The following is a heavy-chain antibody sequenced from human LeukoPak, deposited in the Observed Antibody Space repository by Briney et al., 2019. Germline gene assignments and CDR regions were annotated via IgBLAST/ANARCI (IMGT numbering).Heavy chain of an antibody. J-gene: IGHJ4*02. CDR2: IIVSGGRT. CDR3: AKDQPRSGWAFDY. CDR1: GFTFSSNA. Sequence: PGGSLRLSCAASGFTFSSNAMSWVRQAPGKGLEWVSAIIVSGGRTYYADSVKGRFTISRDNSKNTLYLQMNSLRAEDTAVYYCAKDQPRSGWAFDYWGQGTQVTVSS. V-gene: IGHV3-23*01. D-gene: IGHD6-19*01.